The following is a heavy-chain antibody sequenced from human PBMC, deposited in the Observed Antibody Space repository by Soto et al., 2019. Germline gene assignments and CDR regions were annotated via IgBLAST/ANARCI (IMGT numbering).Heavy chain of an antibody. Sequence: QVQLQQWGAGLLKPSETLSLTCVVSGGSLSDYFWSWIRQPPGMALEWIGEINHLGSINYNPSLKSRVTMSVDTSKNQFSLTLNSGTAADTATYYCARGGISHWAYFYYMDVWDRGTTVTGSS. CDR3: ARGGISHWAYFYYMDV. V-gene: IGHV4-34*01. CDR2: INHLGSI. CDR1: GGSLSDYF. J-gene: IGHJ6*03. D-gene: IGHD2-21*01.